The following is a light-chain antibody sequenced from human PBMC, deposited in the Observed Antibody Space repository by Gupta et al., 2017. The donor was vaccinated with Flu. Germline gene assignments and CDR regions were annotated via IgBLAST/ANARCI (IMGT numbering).Light chain of an antibody. V-gene: IGKV3-15*01. J-gene: IGKJ1*01. CDR2: GAS. CDR1: QSVDTN. Sequence: SPGPLSVSPGDGVTPSCRASQSVDTNLAWYQQQPGQAPRLLIYGASTMATGIPARFSGSGSGTEFTLTINSLQSEDSAVYYCQQYNNWATFGQGTKVEI. CDR3: QQYNNWAT.